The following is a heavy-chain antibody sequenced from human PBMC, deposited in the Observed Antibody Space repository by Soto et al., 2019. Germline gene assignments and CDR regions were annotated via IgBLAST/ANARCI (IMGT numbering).Heavy chain of an antibody. Sequence: QVQLVQSGAEVKKPGSSVKVSCKASGGTFSSYAISWVRQAPGQGLEWMGGLIPIFGTANYAQKFQGRVTITADESTSTAYMELSSLRSEDTAVYYCARARQRVVPAAIYYYYGMDVWGQGTTVTVSS. V-gene: IGHV1-69*01. CDR1: GGTFSSYA. J-gene: IGHJ6*02. D-gene: IGHD2-2*01. CDR3: ARARQRVVPAAIYYYYGMDV. CDR2: LIPIFGTA.